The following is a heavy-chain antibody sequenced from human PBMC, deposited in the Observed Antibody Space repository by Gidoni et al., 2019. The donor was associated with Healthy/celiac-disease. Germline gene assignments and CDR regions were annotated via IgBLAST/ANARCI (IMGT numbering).Heavy chain of an antibody. CDR1: GYTFTAYY. J-gene: IGHJ4*02. D-gene: IGHD6-19*01. CDR3: ARAYSYPGIAVGGYFDY. Sequence: QVQLVQSGAEVKKPGASVKVSCQASGYTFTAYYMQWVRQAPGHVLEWMGWINPNRCGTNYAQKFQGRVTMTRDTSISTAYMDLSRLRSDDTAVYYCARAYSYPGIAVGGYFDYWGQGTLVTVSS. CDR2: INPNRCGT. V-gene: IGHV1-2*02.